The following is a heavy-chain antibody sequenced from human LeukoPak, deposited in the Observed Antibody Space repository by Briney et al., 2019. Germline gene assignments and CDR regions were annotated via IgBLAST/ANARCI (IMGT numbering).Heavy chain of an antibody. V-gene: IGHV3-23*01. CDR1: GFTFSSYA. D-gene: IGHD5-24*01. CDR2: ISGSGGST. Sequence: PGGSLRPSCAASGFTFSSYAMSWVRQAPGKGLEWVSAISGSGGSTYYADSVKGRFTISRDNSKNTLYLQMNSLRAEDTAVYYCAREERDGYNYNAFDIWGQGTMVTVSS. CDR3: AREERDGYNYNAFDI. J-gene: IGHJ3*02.